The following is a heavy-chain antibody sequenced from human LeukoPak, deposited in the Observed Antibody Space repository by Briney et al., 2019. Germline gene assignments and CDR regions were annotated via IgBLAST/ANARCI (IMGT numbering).Heavy chain of an antibody. V-gene: IGHV4-30-4*01. Sequence: PSETLSLTCTVSGGSISSGDYYWSWIRQPPGKGLEWIGYIYYSGSTYYNPSLKSRVTISVDTSKNQFSLKLSSVTAADTAVYYCARDITTGYCSGGSCSGGFDYWGQGTLVTVSS. J-gene: IGHJ4*02. D-gene: IGHD2-15*01. CDR3: ARDITTGYCSGGSCSGGFDY. CDR1: GGSISSGDYY. CDR2: IYYSGST.